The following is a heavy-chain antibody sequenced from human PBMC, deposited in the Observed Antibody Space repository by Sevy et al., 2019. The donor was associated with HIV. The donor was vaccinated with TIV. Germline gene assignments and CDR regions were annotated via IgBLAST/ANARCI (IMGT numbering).Heavy chain of an antibody. V-gene: IGHV3-11*01. CDR3: AREVDIVVVPAAILDYGMDV. CDR2: ISSSGSTI. J-gene: IGHJ6*02. CDR1: GFTFSDYY. D-gene: IGHD2-2*03. Sequence: GGSLRLSCAASGFTFSDYYMSWIRQAPGKGLEWVSYISSSGSTIYYADSVKGRFTISRDNAKNSLYLQMNSLRAEDTAVYYCAREVDIVVVPAAILDYGMDVWGQWTTVTVSS.